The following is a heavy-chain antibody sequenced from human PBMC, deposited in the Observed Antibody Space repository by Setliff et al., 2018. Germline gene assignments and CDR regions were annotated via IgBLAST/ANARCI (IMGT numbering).Heavy chain of an antibody. Sequence: GASVKVSCKASGYTFTSHYMHWVRQAPGLGLEWVGTINPSSGRTSYAQKFQGRVTMTRDTSTNTVYMDMSSLRSEDTAVYYCARDVFPYHYEGAFDIWGQGTMVTVSS. CDR1: GYTFTSHY. V-gene: IGHV1-46*01. J-gene: IGHJ3*02. D-gene: IGHD3-22*01. CDR3: ARDVFPYHYEGAFDI. CDR2: INPSSGRT.